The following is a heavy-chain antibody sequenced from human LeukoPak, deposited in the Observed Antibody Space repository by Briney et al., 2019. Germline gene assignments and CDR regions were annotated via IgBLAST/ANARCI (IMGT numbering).Heavy chain of an antibody. D-gene: IGHD2-21*02. CDR3: TTVIHCGGDCYPGYFDY. Sequence: GGSLRLSCAASGFTFSNAWMSWVRQAPGKGLEWGGRIKSKTDGGTTDYAAPVKGRFTISRDDSKNTLYLQMNSLKTEDTAVYYCTTVIHCGGDCYPGYFDYWGQGTLVTVSS. V-gene: IGHV3-15*01. CDR2: IKSKTDGGTT. J-gene: IGHJ4*02. CDR1: GFTFSNAW.